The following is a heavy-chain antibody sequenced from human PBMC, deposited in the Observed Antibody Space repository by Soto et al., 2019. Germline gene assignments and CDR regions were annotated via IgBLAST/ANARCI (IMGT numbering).Heavy chain of an antibody. J-gene: IGHJ4*02. V-gene: IGHV3-33*01. Sequence: QVQLVESGGGVVQPGRSLRLSCAASGFTFSSYGMHWVRQAPGKGLEWVAVIWYDGSNKYYADSVKGRFTISIDNSKNTLYLQMNSLRAEDTAVYYCARDRDSSSWYEMRYWGQGTLVTVSA. D-gene: IGHD6-13*01. CDR1: GFTFSSYG. CDR2: IWYDGSNK. CDR3: ARDRDSSSWYEMRY.